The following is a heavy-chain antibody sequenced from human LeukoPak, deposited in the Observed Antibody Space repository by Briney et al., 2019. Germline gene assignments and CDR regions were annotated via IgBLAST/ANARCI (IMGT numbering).Heavy chain of an antibody. CDR1: GFTFSSYW. D-gene: IGHD3-22*01. CDR2: IYSGGST. J-gene: IGHJ4*02. Sequence: GGSLRLSCAASGFTFSSYWMSWVRQAPGKGLEWVSVIYSGGSTYYADSVKGRFTISRDNSKNTLYLQMNSLRAEDTAVYYCARDRYDSFFDYWGQGTLVTVSS. CDR3: ARDRYDSFFDY. V-gene: IGHV3-66*01.